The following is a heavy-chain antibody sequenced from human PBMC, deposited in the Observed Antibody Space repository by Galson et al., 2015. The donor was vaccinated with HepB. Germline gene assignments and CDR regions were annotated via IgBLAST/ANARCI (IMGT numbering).Heavy chain of an antibody. CDR1: GFTFSDYD. J-gene: IGHJ4*02. CDR2: ISGSGTYI. V-gene: IGHV3-21*01. D-gene: IGHD6-6*01. CDR3: ARDPSYSSSSKYFDY. Sequence: SLRLSCAASGFTFSDYDMNWVRQAPGKGLEWVSSISGSGTYIYYADSVKGRFTISRDNAKNSLYLQMNSLRAEDTAVYYCARDPSYSSSSKYFDYWGQVILVTVSS.